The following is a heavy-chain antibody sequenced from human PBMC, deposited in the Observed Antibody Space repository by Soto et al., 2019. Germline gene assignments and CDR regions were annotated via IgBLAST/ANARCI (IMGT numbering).Heavy chain of an antibody. Sequence: QVQLQESGPGLVKPSGTLSLTCAVSGGSISSSHWWSWVRQPPGKGLEWIGEIFHFGSTNYNPSLKRRVTISVDKSNNQISLKLSSVTAADTAVYYCARRSYASNFDYWGQGTLVAVSS. J-gene: IGHJ4*02. D-gene: IGHD3-16*01. CDR1: GGSISSSHW. CDR2: IFHFGST. V-gene: IGHV4-4*02. CDR3: ARRSYASNFDY.